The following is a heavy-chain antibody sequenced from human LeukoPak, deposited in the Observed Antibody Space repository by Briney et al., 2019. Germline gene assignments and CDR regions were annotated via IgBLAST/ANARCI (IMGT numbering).Heavy chain of an antibody. CDR3: ARVGIPMTWYYFDY. V-gene: IGHV7-4-1*02. CDR2: INTNTGNP. CDR1: GYTFTSYA. Sequence: ASVKVSCKASGYTFTSYAMNWVRQAPGQGLEWMGWINTNTGNPTYAQGFTGRFVFSLDTSVSTAYLQISSLKAKDTAVYYCARVGIPMTWYYFDYWGQGTLVTVSS. D-gene: IGHD3-22*01. J-gene: IGHJ4*02.